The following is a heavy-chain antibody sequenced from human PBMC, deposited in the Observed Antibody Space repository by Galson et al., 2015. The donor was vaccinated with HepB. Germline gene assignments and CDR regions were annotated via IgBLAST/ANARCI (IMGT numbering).Heavy chain of an antibody. D-gene: IGHD6-19*01. J-gene: IGHJ6*02. CDR3: ARLGIAVAGTVYYYYGMDV. CDR2: ISAYNGNT. Sequence: SVKVSCKASGYTFTSYGISWVRQAPGQGLEWMGWISAYNGNTNYAQKLQGRVTMTTDTSTSTAYMELRSLRSDDTAVYYCARLGIAVAGTVYYYYGMDVWGQGTTVTVSS. CDR1: GYTFTSYG. V-gene: IGHV1-18*04.